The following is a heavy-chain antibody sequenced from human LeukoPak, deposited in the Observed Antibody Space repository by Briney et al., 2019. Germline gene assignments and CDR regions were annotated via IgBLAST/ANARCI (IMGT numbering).Heavy chain of an antibody. Sequence: GGSLRLSCAASGFTFSSNAMSWVRQAPGKGLEWFSAISGSGDNTHYADSVKGRFTISRDNIKNTVSLQMISLRAEDTAVYYCAKESKAGISPYVDYWGQGTLVTVSS. D-gene: IGHD1-1*01. CDR3: AKESKAGISPYVDY. CDR2: ISGSGDNT. CDR1: GFTFSSNA. V-gene: IGHV3-23*01. J-gene: IGHJ4*02.